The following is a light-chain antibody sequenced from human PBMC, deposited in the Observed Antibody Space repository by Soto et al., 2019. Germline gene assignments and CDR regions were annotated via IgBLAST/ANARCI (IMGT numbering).Light chain of an antibody. V-gene: IGKV3-15*01. J-gene: IGKJ2*01. Sequence: EIVMTQSPVTLSVSPGERATLSCRASQSVSSNLAWYQQKCGQAPRLLIYGASTRATGIPAGFSGNGSGTEFTLTISSLQSEDFAIYYCQQYNNWPPYTFGQGTKLEIK. CDR3: QQYNNWPPYT. CDR1: QSVSSN. CDR2: GAS.